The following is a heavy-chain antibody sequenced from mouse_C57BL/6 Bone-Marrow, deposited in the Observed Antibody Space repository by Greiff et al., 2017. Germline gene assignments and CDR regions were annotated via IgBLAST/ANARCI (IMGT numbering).Heavy chain of an antibody. V-gene: IGHV5-15*01. D-gene: IGHD2-3*01. CDR3: ARLGGYYDFDY. J-gene: IGHJ2*01. CDR1: GFTFSDYG. CDR2: ISNLAYSI. Sequence: DVKLVESGGGLVQPGGSLKLSCAASGFTFSDYGMAWVRQAPRKGPEWVAFISNLAYSIYYADTVTGRFTISRENAKNTLYLEMSSLRSEDTAMYYCARLGGYYDFDYWGQGTTLTVSS.